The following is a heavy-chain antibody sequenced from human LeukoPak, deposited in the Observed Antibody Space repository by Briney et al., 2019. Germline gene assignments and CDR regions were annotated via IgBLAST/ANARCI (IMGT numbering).Heavy chain of an antibody. D-gene: IGHD6-19*01. CDR3: ARADSSGWSQPSDY. J-gene: IGHJ4*02. V-gene: IGHV1-2*02. CDR2: INPNSGGT. Sequence: ASVKVSCKASGYTFTGYYMHWVRQAPGQGLEWMGWINPNSGGTNYAQKFQGRVTMTRDTSISTAYMELSRLRSDDTAVYYRARADSSGWSQPSDYWGQGTLVTVSS. CDR1: GYTFTGYY.